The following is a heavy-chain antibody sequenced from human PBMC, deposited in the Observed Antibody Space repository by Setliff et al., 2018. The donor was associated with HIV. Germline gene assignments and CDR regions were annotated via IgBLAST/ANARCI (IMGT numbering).Heavy chain of an antibody. V-gene: IGHV4-59*08. J-gene: IGHJ5*02. CDR1: GGSISSYF. CDR2: NFNSGST. CDR3: ARQHGSSWRFDP. Sequence: TLSLTCTVSGGSISSYFWSWVRQSPGKGLEWIGYNFNSGSTNYNPSLKSRVTISVDMSKNQFSLRLDSVTAADTAVYYCARQHGSSWRFDPWGQGTQVTVS. D-gene: IGHD6-13*01.